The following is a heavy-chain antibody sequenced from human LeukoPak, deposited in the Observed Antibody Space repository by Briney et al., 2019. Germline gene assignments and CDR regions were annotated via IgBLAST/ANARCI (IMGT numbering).Heavy chain of an antibody. CDR1: GFTFSSYG. CDR3: AKNQMRNWFGP. V-gene: IGHV3-30*02. D-gene: IGHD5-24*01. Sequence: GGSLRLSCAASGFTFSSYGMHWLRQSPGKGLEWVAFIRYVGSNKYYADSMKGRFTISRDNSKNSLYLQMNSLRTEDTAVYYCAKNQMRNWFGPWGQGTLVTVSS. J-gene: IGHJ5*02. CDR2: IRYVGSNK.